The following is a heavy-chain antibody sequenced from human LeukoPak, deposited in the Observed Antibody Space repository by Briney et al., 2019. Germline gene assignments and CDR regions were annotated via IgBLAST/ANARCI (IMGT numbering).Heavy chain of an antibody. D-gene: IGHD3-22*01. CDR1: GYRFTTYW. CDR3: ARRGYYSYDAFDI. Sequence: WESLKISCKGSGYRFTTYWIGWVRQMPGKGLEWMGIIYPGDSNTRYSPSFQGQVIISADKSISTAYLQWRSLKASDTAMYYCARRGYYSYDAFDIWGQGTMVTVSS. V-gene: IGHV5-51*01. CDR2: IYPGDSNT. J-gene: IGHJ3*02.